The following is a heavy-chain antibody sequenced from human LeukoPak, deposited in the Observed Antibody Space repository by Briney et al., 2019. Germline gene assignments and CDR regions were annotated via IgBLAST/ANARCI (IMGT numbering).Heavy chain of an antibody. D-gene: IGHD6-13*01. CDR3: ARGPSWYHNY. Sequence: GSLRLSCAASGFTFTTYGVHWVRQSPGKGLEWIGEINQSGSTNYNPSLESRVTISIDTSKNQFSLNLSSVTAADTAVYYCARGPSWYHNYWGQGTLVTVSS. J-gene: IGHJ4*02. V-gene: IGHV4-34*01. CDR1: GFTFTTYG. CDR2: INQSGST.